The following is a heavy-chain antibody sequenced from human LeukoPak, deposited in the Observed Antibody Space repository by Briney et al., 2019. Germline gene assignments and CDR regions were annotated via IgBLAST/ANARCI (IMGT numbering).Heavy chain of an antibody. CDR2: VSQTGTT. CDR1: GFTFGTYA. CDR3: ASHMAVPGTRGFDD. J-gene: IGHJ4*02. D-gene: IGHD6-19*01. Sequence: GSLRLSCAASGFTFGTYAMNWVRQPPGKGLEWIGEVSQTGTTYYDPSLTGRITISVDRSRNQFSLTLRSATAADTGVYYCASHMAVPGTRGFDDWGQGIPVTVSS. V-gene: IGHV4-34*01.